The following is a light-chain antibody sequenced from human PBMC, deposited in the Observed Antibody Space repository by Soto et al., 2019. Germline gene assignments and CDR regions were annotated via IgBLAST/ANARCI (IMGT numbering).Light chain of an antibody. J-gene: IGLJ2*01. Sequence: QSALTQPASVSGSPGQSITISCTGTSSDVGSYSLVSWYQQLPGKAPKLMIYEDIKRPSGVSNRFSGSKSGNTASLTISGLQAEDEADYYCCSYAVGTTVVFGGGTKVTVL. CDR1: SSDVGSYSL. V-gene: IGLV2-23*01. CDR2: EDI. CDR3: CSYAVGTTVV.